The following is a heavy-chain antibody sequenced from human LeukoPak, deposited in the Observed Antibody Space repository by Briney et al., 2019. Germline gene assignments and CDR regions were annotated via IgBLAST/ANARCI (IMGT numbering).Heavy chain of an antibody. CDR1: GFTFSNAW. V-gene: IGHV3-15*01. Sequence: GGSLRLSCAASGFTFSNAWMSWVRQAPGKGLEWVGRIKSKTDGGTTDYAAPVKGRFTISRDDSKNTLYLQMNSLKTEDTAVYYCTTGYYDILTYWYFDLWGRGTLVTVSS. D-gene: IGHD3-9*01. CDR2: IKSKTDGGTT. J-gene: IGHJ2*01. CDR3: TTGYYDILTYWYFDL.